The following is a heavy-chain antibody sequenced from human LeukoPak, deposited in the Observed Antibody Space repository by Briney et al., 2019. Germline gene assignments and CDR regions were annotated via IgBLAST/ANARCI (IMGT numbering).Heavy chain of an antibody. CDR3: ARVRTYYYDSSGYLSGSYFDY. J-gene: IGHJ4*02. D-gene: IGHD3-22*01. CDR1: GFTVSSNY. V-gene: IGHV3-53*01. CDR2: IYSGGST. Sequence: GGSLRLSCAASGFTVSSNYMSWVRQAPGKGLEWVSVIYSGGSTYYADSVKGRFTISRDNSKNTLYLQMNSLRAEDTAVYYCARVRTYYYDSSGYLSGSYFDYWGQGTLVIVSS.